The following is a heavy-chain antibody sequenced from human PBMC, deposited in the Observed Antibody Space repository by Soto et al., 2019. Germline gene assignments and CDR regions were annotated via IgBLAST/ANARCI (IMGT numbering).Heavy chain of an antibody. CDR3: ARRGGGDSLFDS. CDR1: GDSFSTSNYY. V-gene: IGHV4-39*01. Sequence: SETLSLTCTVSGDSFSTSNYYWGWIGHPPGKGLEWIGNIFYGGGTGVTYYNPSLKSRVIISVDTSKNQFSLKLRSITAADTAFYFCARRGGGDSLFDSWGQGKLVTVSS. D-gene: IGHD4-17*01. CDR2: IFYGGGTGVT. J-gene: IGHJ4*02.